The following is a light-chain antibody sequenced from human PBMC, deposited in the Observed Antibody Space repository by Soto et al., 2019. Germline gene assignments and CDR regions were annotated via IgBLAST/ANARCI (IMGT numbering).Light chain of an antibody. CDR3: HSFDSRLSGSV. J-gene: IGLJ2*01. V-gene: IGLV1-40*01. CDR2: GDS. CDR1: SSNIGAGYG. Sequence: QSALTQPPSVSGAPGQGVTIYCTGSSSNIGAGYGVHWYRQVPGAAPTLLIHGDSNRPSGVPDRFSGSKSGTSASLTITGLQAEDEADYYCHSFDSRLSGSVFGGGTKLTVL.